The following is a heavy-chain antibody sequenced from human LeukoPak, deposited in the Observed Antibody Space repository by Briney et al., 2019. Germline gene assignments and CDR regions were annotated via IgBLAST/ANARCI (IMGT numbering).Heavy chain of an antibody. D-gene: IGHD6-19*01. J-gene: IGHJ4*02. CDR1: GGSFSGYY. V-gene: IGHV4-34*01. Sequence: SETLPLTCAVYGGSFSGYYWSWIRQPPGKGLEWIGEINHSGSTNYNPSLKSRVTISVDTSKNQFSLKLSSVTAADTAVYYCASIAVAGTSMGDYWGQGTLVTVSS. CDR3: ASIAVAGTSMGDY. CDR2: INHSGST.